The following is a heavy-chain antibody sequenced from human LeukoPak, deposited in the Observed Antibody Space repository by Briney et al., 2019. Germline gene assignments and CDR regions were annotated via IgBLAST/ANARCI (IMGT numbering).Heavy chain of an antibody. CDR2: IIHIFGTA. CDR3: AREGKLGIDY. V-gene: IGHV1-69*05. Sequence: SVKVSCKASGGSFNSYAINWVRQAPGQGLEWMGGIIHIFGTANYAQKFQGRVTITTDESTSTAYMELSSLRSEDTAVYYCAREGKLGIDYWGQGTLVTVSS. CDR1: GGSFNSYA. J-gene: IGHJ4*02. D-gene: IGHD7-27*01.